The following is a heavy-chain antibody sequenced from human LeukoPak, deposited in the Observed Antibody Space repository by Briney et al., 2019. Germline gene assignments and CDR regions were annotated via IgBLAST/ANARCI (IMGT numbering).Heavy chain of an antibody. J-gene: IGHJ4*02. V-gene: IGHV3-64*04. CDR2: ITSNGGST. Sequence: PGGSLRLSCSASGFSFSSHGVDWVRQAPGKGLEFVSGITSNGGSTYYADSVKGRFTIPRDNAKNSLYLQMTSLRAEDTAVYYCARDASLEGDRVEYWGQGTLVTVSS. CDR3: ARDASLEGDRVEY. CDR1: GFSFSSHG. D-gene: IGHD3-16*01.